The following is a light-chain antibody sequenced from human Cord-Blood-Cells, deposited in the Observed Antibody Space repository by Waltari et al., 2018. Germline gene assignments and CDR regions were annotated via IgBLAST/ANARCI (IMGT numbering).Light chain of an antibody. CDR2: YVS. J-gene: IGLJ2*01. V-gene: IGLV2-11*01. Sequence: QSALTQPPSVSGSPGRSVPLPCTGTSSVVGGYKYVLWYQQHPGKAPKLMIYYVSKRPSGVPDRSSGSKSGNTSSLTIAGLQAEDEADYSCCAYAVSYTLVFGGGTKLTVL. CDR3: CAYAVSYTLV. CDR1: SSVVGGYKY.